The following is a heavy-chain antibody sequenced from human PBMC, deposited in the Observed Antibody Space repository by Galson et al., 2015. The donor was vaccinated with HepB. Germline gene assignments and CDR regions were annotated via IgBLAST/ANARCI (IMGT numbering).Heavy chain of an antibody. CDR3: ARDEDCSSTSCLPLDY. J-gene: IGHJ4*02. CDR2: IWYDGSNK. Sequence: SLRLSCAASGFTFSSYGMHWVRQAPGKGLEWVAVIWYDGSNKYYADSVKGRFTISRDNSKNTLYLQMNSLRAEDTAVYYCARDEDCSSTSCLPLDYWGQGTLVTVSS. V-gene: IGHV3-33*08. CDR1: GFTFSSYG. D-gene: IGHD2-2*01.